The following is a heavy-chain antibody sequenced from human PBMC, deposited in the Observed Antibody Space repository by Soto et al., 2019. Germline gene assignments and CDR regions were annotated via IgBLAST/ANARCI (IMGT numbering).Heavy chain of an antibody. Sequence: SETLSLTCTVSGGSISSGGYYWSWIRQHPGKGLEWIGYIYYSGSTYYNPSLKSRVTISVDTSKNQFSLKKSFVAAADSAVYYCARVEGQQLVDNYYYYGMDVWGQGTTVTASS. CDR1: GGSISSGGYY. V-gene: IGHV4-31*03. D-gene: IGHD6-13*01. J-gene: IGHJ6*02. CDR2: IYYSGST. CDR3: ARVEGQQLVDNYYYYGMDV.